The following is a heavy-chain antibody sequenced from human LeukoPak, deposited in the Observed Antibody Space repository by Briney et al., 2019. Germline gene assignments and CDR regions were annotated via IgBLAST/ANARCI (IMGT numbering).Heavy chain of an antibody. CDR2: IIPAFDAA. J-gene: IGHJ4*02. CDR1: GDTLPNAA. V-gene: IGHV1-69*05. Sequence: SVKVSCEPSGDTLPNAAFSWVRQAPGQGLEWVGRIIPAFDAATYAQRFQGRVSITTDESTSTVYMELSSLKSDDTAVYYCAARPQIATAASFDYWGQGTLVTVSS. D-gene: IGHD6-25*01. CDR3: AARPQIATAASFDY.